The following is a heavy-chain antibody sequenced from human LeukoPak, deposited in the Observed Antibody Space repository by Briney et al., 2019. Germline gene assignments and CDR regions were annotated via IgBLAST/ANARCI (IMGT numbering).Heavy chain of an antibody. J-gene: IGHJ5*02. CDR1: GGSFSGYY. CDR3: ARAVQASVQPRFDP. CDR2: INHSGST. V-gene: IGHV4-34*01. Sequence: PSETLSLTCAVYGGSFSGYYWSWIRQPPGKGLEWIGEINHSGSTNYNPSLKSRVTISVDTSKNQFSLNLNSVTAADTAVYYCARAVQASVQPRFDPWGQGTLVTVSS. D-gene: IGHD1-1*01.